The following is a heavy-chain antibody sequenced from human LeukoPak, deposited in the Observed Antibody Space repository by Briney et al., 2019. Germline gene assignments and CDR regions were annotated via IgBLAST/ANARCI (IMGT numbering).Heavy chain of an antibody. CDR1: GDTFTSYG. V-gene: IGHV1-18*01. J-gene: IGHJ6*03. CDR3: ARDPKDIVVVPAAPDYYMDV. CDR2: ISAYNGNT. Sequence: GASVTVSCKASGDTFTSYGISWVRQAPGQGLEWMGWISAYNGNTNYAQKLQGRVTMTTDTSTSTAYMELRSLRSDDTAVYYCARDPKDIVVVPAAPDYYMDVWGKGTTVTVSS. D-gene: IGHD2-2*01.